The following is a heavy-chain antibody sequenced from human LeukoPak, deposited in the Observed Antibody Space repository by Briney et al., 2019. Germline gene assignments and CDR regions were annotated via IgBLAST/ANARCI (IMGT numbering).Heavy chain of an antibody. J-gene: IGHJ5*02. CDR3: AGGATYCSSTSCYAGWFDP. CDR1: GGTFSSYA. D-gene: IGHD2-2*01. CDR2: IIPIFGTA. V-gene: IGHV1-69*13. Sequence: ASVKVSYKASGGTFSSYAISWVRQAPGQGLEWMGGIIPIFGTANYAQKFQGRVTITADESTSTAYMELSSLRSEDTAVYYCAGGATYCSSTSCYAGWFDPWGQGTLVTVSS.